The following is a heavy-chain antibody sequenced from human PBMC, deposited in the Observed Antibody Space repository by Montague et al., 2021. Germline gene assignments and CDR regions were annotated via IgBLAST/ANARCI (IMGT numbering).Heavy chain of an antibody. Sequence: SLRLSCAASGFSFNSYWMHWVRQAPGKGLLWVSRITLDGSSTTFADSVKGRFTTSRDDAKNTLYLQMNSLRVDDTAVYYCARSAFAAALDPWGQGTLVTVSS. CDR3: ARSAFAAALDP. V-gene: IGHV3-74*01. D-gene: IGHD6-25*01. CDR2: ITLDGSST. CDR1: GFSFNSYW. J-gene: IGHJ5*02.